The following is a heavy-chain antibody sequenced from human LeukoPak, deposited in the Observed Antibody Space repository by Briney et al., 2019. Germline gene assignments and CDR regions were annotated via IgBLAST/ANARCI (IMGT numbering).Heavy chain of an antibody. J-gene: IGHJ5*02. Sequence: PGGSLRLSCAASGFTFRDYYMNWIRKAPGKGLEWLSSISSIGTYTNYADSVKGRFTISRDNAKNTLYLQMNSLRAEDTAVYYCARGDWFDPWGQGTLVTVSS. CDR3: ARGDWFDP. V-gene: IGHV3-11*06. CDR2: ISSIGTYT. CDR1: GFTFRDYY.